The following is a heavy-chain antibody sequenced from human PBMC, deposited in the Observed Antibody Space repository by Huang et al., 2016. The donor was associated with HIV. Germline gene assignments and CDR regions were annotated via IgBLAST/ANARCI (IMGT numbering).Heavy chain of an antibody. Sequence: QEQLVESGGGVVQPGRSLRLSCAASKFTFNNFAMTWVRQAPGKGLEWVAVICFDGKIEFYADSVKGRFTISRDNSNNTVYLQMNSLRTEDTAVYYCARAPDHYASSGSPKYSYMDVWGKGTTVTVSS. J-gene: IGHJ6*03. V-gene: IGHV3-30*01. CDR1: KFTFNNFA. CDR2: ICFDGKIE. CDR3: ARAPDHYASSGSPKYSYMDV. D-gene: IGHD3-22*01.